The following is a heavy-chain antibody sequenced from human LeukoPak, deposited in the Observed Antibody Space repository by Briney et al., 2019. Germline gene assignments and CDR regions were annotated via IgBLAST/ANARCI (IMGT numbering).Heavy chain of an antibody. CDR3: AKVRHPYSSSWFDY. D-gene: IGHD6-13*01. V-gene: IGHV3-23*01. CDR1: GFTFSNDA. Sequence: GGSLRLSWAASGFTFSNDAMSWVRQAPGKGLEWVSVISISGSSGSTYYGDSVKGRFTISRDNSKNTLYLQMNSLRAEDTAIYYCAKVRHPYSSSWFDYWGQGTLVTVSS. J-gene: IGHJ4*02. CDR2: ISISGSSGST.